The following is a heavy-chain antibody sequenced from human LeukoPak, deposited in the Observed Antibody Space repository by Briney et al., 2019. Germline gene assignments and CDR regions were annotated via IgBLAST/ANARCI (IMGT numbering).Heavy chain of an antibody. CDR2: ISSSIPFR. J-gene: IGHJ6*03. CDR3: ARDYCANGVCPFFYYYYYMDV. CDR1: GFTFSSHG. Sequence: GGSLRLSCAASGFTFSSHGMNWVRQAPGKGLEWVSSISSSIPFRYYAESVKGRFTISRDNAKNSVYLQMNSLTAEDTAVYYCARDYCANGVCPFFYYYYYMDVWGKGTTVTVSS. D-gene: IGHD2-8*01. V-gene: IGHV3-21*01.